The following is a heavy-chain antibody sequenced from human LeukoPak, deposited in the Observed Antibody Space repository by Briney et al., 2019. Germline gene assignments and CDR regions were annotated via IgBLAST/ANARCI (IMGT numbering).Heavy chain of an antibody. CDR2: ISYDGSNK. D-gene: IGHD4-17*01. V-gene: IGHV3-30*18. Sequence: GGSLRLSCAASGFTLSGYSMNWVRQAPGKGLEWVAVISYDGSNKYYADSVKGRFTISRDNSKNTLYLQMNSLRAEDTAVYYCAKEDMDYGDYFDYWGQGTLVTVSS. CDR3: AKEDMDYGDYFDY. CDR1: GFTLSGYS. J-gene: IGHJ4*02.